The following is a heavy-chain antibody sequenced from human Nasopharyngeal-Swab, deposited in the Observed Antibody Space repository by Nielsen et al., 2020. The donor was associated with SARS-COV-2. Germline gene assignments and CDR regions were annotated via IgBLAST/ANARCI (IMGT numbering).Heavy chain of an antibody. CDR3: VFYNYPFDY. V-gene: IGHV1-46*02. CDR2: MIPGGGGT. Sequence: SVKVSCLASVYTINNYYIHWVRQSPGQGLEWMGIMIPGGGGTNYAQNFQGRVTMTRDTSTSTVSMELSSLRFEDTAVYYCVFYNYPFDYWGQGTLVTVSS. D-gene: IGHD5-24*01. J-gene: IGHJ4*02. CDR1: VYTINNYY.